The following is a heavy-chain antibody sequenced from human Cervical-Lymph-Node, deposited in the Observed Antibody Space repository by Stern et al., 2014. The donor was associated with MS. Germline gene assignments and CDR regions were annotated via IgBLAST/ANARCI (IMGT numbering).Heavy chain of an antibody. Sequence: VQLVQSGGGVVQPGRSLRLSCAASGFTFSSFSMHWVRQAPGKGLEWVAVISYDVNNKYFADSVQGRFTIPRDNSKNTVYLQMNSLRPEDTAVYYCAREGVPPYWGQGTLVTVSS. D-gene: IGHD2-2*01. CDR1: GFTFSSFS. CDR3: AREGVPPY. J-gene: IGHJ4*02. V-gene: IGHV3-30*04. CDR2: ISYDVNNK.